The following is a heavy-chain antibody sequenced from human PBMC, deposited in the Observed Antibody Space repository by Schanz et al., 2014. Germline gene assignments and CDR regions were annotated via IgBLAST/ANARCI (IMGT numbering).Heavy chain of an antibody. CDR1: GFTFHTYD. CDR2: ISYDGTNE. J-gene: IGHJ3*01. CDR3: ARGREVVAKIFDV. D-gene: IGHD3-22*01. Sequence: VHLEESGGGVVQPGRSLRLSCAASGFTFHTYDMHWVRQAPGKGLEWVAVISYDGTNEYYAESVKGRFTISRDNAKNSLYLQMNSLRAEDTGVYYCARGREVVAKIFDVWGQGTMVTVSS. V-gene: IGHV3-30*03.